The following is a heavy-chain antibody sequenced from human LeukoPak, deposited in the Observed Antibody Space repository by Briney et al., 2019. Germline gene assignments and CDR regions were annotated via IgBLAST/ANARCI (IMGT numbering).Heavy chain of an antibody. J-gene: IGHJ4*02. CDR2: INPVGSEK. CDR1: GFSFSTYW. CDR3: AKNWGYFDD. Sequence: GGSLRLSCAASGFSFSTYWMNWVRQAPGKGLEWVANINPVGSEKYYLDSVKGRFTISRDNAKNSLYLQMNSLRAEDTAVYYCAKNWGYFDDLGQGTLVTVSS. D-gene: IGHD7-27*01. V-gene: IGHV3-7*02.